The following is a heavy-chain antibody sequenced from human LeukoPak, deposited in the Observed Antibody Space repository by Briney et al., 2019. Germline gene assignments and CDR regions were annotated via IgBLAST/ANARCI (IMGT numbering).Heavy chain of an antibody. V-gene: IGHV3-7*01. CDR2: IKQDGSEK. Sequence: GGSLRLSCAASGFTFSSYWMSWVRQAPGKGLEWVANIKQDGSEKYYVDPVKGRFTISRDNAKNSLYLQMNSLRAEDTAVYYCARDTSTYYDFWSGPSPFDPWGQGTLVTVSS. J-gene: IGHJ5*02. CDR3: ARDTSTYYDFWSGPSPFDP. CDR1: GFTFSSYW. D-gene: IGHD3-3*01.